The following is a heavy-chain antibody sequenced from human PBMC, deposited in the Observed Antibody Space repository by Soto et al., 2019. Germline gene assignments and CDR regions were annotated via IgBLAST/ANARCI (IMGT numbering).Heavy chain of an antibody. J-gene: IGHJ6*03. CDR3: ASGPLYYYMDV. CDR2: IIPILGIA. CDR1: GGTFSSYT. Sequence: GASVKVSCKASGGTFSSYTISWVRQAPGQGLEWMGRIIPILGIANYAQKFQGRVTITADKSTGTAYLELSSLRSEDTAVYYCASGPLYYYMDVWGKGTTVTVSS. V-gene: IGHV1-69*02.